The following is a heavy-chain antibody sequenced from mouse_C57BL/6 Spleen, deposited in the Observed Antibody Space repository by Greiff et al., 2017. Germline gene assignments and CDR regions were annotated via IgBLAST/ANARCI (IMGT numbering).Heavy chain of an antibody. CDR3: VFQYYYAMDY. CDR1: GYTFTSYW. V-gene: IGHV1-55*01. CDR2: IYPGSGST. Sequence: VQLQQPGAELVKPGASVKMSCKASGYTFTSYWITWVKQRPGQGLEWVGDIYPGSGSTNYNEKFKGKATLTVDTSSSTAYMQLSSLTSEDAAVYYCVFQYYYAMDYWGQGTSVTVSS. J-gene: IGHJ4*01.